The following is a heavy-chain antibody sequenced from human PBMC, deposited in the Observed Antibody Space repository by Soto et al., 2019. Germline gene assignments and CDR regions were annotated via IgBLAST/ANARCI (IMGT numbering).Heavy chain of an antibody. CDR1: GGSITGGSISSTTYY. CDR3: ARHDEPMIVPDY. V-gene: IGHV4-39*01. Sequence: PSETLSLTCTVSGGSITGGSISSTTYYWGWIRQPPGKGLEWIGSIYYSGSTYYNPSLKSRVTISVDTSKNQFSLKLSSVTAADTAVYYCARHDEPMIVPDYWGQGTLVTVSS. J-gene: IGHJ4*02. D-gene: IGHD3-22*01. CDR2: IYYSGST.